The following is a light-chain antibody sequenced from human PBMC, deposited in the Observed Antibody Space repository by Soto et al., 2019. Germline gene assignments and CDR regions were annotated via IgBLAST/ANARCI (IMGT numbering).Light chain of an antibody. CDR2: GAS. Sequence: EIVLTQSPATLSLSPGERATLSCRASRSVSASLAWYQLKPGQAPRLLIYGASTRATGIPARFSGSGSGTEFTLTISRLEPEDFALYYCQHYQSGHPITFGQGTRLENK. V-gene: IGKV3-11*01. CDR1: RSVSAS. J-gene: IGKJ5*01. CDR3: QHYQSGHPIT.